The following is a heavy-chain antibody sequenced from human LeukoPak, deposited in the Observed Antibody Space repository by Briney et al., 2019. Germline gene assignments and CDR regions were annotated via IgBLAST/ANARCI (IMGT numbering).Heavy chain of an antibody. D-gene: IGHD3-16*02. Sequence: PSETLSLTCTVSGGSISSYYWSWIRQPPGKGLEWIGYIYYSGSTNYNPSLKSRVTVSVDTSKNQFSLKLSSVTAADTAVYYCAREGDYRAFDIWGQGTMVTVSS. V-gene: IGHV4-59*01. CDR1: GGSISSYY. CDR3: AREGDYRAFDI. J-gene: IGHJ3*02. CDR2: IYYSGST.